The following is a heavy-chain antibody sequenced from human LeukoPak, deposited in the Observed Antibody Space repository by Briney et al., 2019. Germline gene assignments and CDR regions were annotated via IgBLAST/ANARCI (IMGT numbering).Heavy chain of an antibody. V-gene: IGHV3-23*01. D-gene: IGHD3-22*01. Sequence: GGSLRLSCGACGFTFRNYAMGLVRQAPGKGLEWVSVISAADGDNTYYADSVKGRFSISRDNSNYTVYLQMNSLRAEDTAVFYCAKFKGHYYYDSSGYCDNWGQGTLVTVSS. J-gene: IGHJ4*02. CDR1: GFTFRNYA. CDR2: ISAADGDNT. CDR3: AKFKGHYYYDSSGYCDN.